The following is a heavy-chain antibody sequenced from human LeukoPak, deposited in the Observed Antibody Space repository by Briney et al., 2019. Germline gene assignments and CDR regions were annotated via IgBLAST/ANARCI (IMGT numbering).Heavy chain of an antibody. J-gene: IGHJ4*02. V-gene: IGHV3-48*01. CDR2: ISGSTSAT. CDR1: GFTFRSYS. D-gene: IGHD6-19*01. CDR3: ARGSSGCHPGYSDY. Sequence: GGSLRLSCAASGFTFRSYSMNWVRQAPGKGLEWISFISGSTSATYYADSVKGRFTISRDNAKNSLYLQMNSLRAEDTALYYCARGSSGCHPGYSDYWGQGTLVTVSS.